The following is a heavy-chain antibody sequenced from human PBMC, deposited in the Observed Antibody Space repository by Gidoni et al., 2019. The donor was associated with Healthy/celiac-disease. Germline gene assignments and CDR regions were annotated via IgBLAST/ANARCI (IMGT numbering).Heavy chain of an antibody. Sequence: QVQLQESGPGLVKPSETLSLTCTVSGGSISSYYWSWIRQPPGKGLEWIGYIYYSGSTNYNPSLKSRVTISVDTSKNQFSLKLSSVTAADTAVYYCASARGSDAFDIWGQGTMVTVSS. J-gene: IGHJ3*02. D-gene: IGHD3-16*01. V-gene: IGHV4-59*01. CDR3: ASARGSDAFDI. CDR2: IYYSGST. CDR1: GGSISSYY.